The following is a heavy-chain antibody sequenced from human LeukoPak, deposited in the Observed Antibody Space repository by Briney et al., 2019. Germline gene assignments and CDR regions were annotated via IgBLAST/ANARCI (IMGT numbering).Heavy chain of an antibody. CDR3: ARDVILTSYYYYGMDV. Sequence: GGSLRLSCAASGFTFSSYGMHWVRQAPGKGLEWVAVIWYDGSNKYYADSVKGRFTISRDNSKNTLYLQMNSLRAEDTAVYYCARDVILTSYYYYGMDVWGQGTTVTVSS. CDR1: GFTFSSYG. V-gene: IGHV3-33*01. D-gene: IGHD3-9*01. CDR2: IWYDGSNK. J-gene: IGHJ6*02.